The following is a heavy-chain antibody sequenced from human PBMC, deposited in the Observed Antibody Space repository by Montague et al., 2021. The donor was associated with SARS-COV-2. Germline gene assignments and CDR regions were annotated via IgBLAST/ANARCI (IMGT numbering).Heavy chain of an antibody. CDR2: ICYSGST. D-gene: IGHD3-22*01. CDR3: ARDGFYYDRSGPSNFDY. J-gene: IGHJ4*02. Sequence: SETLSLTCTVSVGSISSNNCYWGWIRQPPGKALEWIGSICYSGSTYYNPSLKSRVTMSVDTSENQFSLKLSSVTAADTAVYYCARDGFYYDRSGPSNFDYWGQGTLVTVSS. CDR1: VGSISSNNCY. V-gene: IGHV4-39*07.